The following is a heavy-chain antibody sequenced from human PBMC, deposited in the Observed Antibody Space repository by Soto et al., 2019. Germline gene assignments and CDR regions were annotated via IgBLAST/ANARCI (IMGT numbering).Heavy chain of an antibody. V-gene: IGHV4-34*01. Sequence: ETLSLTCAVYGGSFSGYYWSWIRQPPGKGLEWIGEINHSGSTNYNPSLKSRVTISVDTSKNQFSLKLSSVTAADTAVYYCARGRGYYGRAFDYWGQGTLVTVSS. CDR3: ARGRGYYGRAFDY. J-gene: IGHJ4*02. CDR2: INHSGST. D-gene: IGHD3-22*01. CDR1: GGSFSGYY.